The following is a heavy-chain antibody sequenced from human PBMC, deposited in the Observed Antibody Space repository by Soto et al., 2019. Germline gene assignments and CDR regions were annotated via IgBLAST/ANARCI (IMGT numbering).Heavy chain of an antibody. J-gene: IGHJ4*02. D-gene: IGHD5-12*01. V-gene: IGHV3-74*01. CDR3: ARGLSGYYGFDY. CDR1: GFTFSNYW. Sequence: EVQLVESGGGLVQFGGSLRLSCAASGFTFSNYWMHWVRQVPGKGLVWVSRIKGDETNTGYADSVKGRFTISRDNVKNIVYLQMNSLRAEDTAVYYCARGLSGYYGFDYWGQGTLVTVSS. CDR2: IKGDETNT.